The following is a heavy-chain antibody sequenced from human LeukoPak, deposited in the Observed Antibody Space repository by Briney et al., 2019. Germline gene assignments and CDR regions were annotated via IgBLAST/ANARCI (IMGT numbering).Heavy chain of an antibody. Sequence: GGSLRLSCAASGFTFSNAWMSWVRQAPGKGLEWVGRIKSKTDGGTTDYAAPVKGRFTISRDDSKNTLYLQMNSLKTEDTAVYYRTSLQQLVQEAFDIWGQGTMVTVSS. CDR1: GFTFSNAW. D-gene: IGHD6-13*01. CDR2: IKSKTDGGTT. CDR3: TSLQQLVQEAFDI. J-gene: IGHJ3*02. V-gene: IGHV3-15*01.